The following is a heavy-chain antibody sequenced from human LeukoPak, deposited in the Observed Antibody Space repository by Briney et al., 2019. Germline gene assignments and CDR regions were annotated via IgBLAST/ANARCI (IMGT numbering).Heavy chain of an antibody. CDR2: IKPDGSER. V-gene: IGHV3-7*01. CDR1: GFTFSTYW. D-gene: IGHD2-21*02. J-gene: IGHJ3*02. Sequence: GGSLRLSCLASGFTFSTYWMTWVRQAPGKSLEWVANIKPDGSERNHVDSVKGRFTISRDNAKNSLYLQMNSLRAEDTAVYYCATLGGCGGDCYSFYAFDIWGQGTMVTVSS. CDR3: ATLGGCGGDCYSFYAFDI.